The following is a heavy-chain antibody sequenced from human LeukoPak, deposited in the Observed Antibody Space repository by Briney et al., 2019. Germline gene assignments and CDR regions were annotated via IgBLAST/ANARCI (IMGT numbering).Heavy chain of an antibody. CDR1: GGSISSYY. Sequence: SETPSLTCTVSGGSISSYYWSWIRQPPGKGLEWIGYIYYSGSTNYNPSLKSRVTISVDTSKNQFSLKLSSVTAADTAVYYCARQMYYYDSSGYFDAFDIWGQGTMVTVSS. CDR3: ARQMYYYDSSGYFDAFDI. J-gene: IGHJ3*02. V-gene: IGHV4-59*01. D-gene: IGHD3-22*01. CDR2: IYYSGST.